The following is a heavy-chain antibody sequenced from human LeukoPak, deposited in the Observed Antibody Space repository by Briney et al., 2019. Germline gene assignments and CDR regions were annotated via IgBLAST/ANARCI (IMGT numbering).Heavy chain of an antibody. V-gene: IGHV4-59*01. Sequence: SETLSLTCIVSGGSISSYYWSWIRQPPGKGREWIGYIYYSGSTNYNPSLKSRVTISVDTSKNQFSLKLSSVTAADTAVYYCARIGYCSGGSCRRNYYYYMDVWGKGTTVTVSS. CDR3: ARIGYCSGGSCRRNYYYYMDV. J-gene: IGHJ6*03. D-gene: IGHD2-15*01. CDR1: GGSISSYY. CDR2: IYYSGST.